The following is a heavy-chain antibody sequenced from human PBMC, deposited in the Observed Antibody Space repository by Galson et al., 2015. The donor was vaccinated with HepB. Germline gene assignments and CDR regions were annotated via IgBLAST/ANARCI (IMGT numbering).Heavy chain of an antibody. CDR3: ANPVGDFWSGYAY. D-gene: IGHD3-3*01. V-gene: IGHV3-23*01. CDR2: ISGSGANT. Sequence: SLRLSCAGSGFTFNIYAMSWVRQAPGKGLEWVSSISGSGANTYYADSVKGRFTISRDNSKNTLYLQMNGLRVEDTAVYYCANPVGDFWSGYAYWGQGTLVTVSS. J-gene: IGHJ4*02. CDR1: GFTFNIYA.